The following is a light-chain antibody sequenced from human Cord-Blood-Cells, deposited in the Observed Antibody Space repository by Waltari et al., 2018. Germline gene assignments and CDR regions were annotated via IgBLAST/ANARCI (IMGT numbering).Light chain of an antibody. J-gene: IGLJ3*02. CDR2: EGS. CDR1: SSDVGSYNL. CDR3: CSYAGSSTLVV. V-gene: IGLV2-23*01. Sequence: QSALTQPASVSGSPGQSITISCTGTSSDVGSYNLVSWYQQHPGKAPQLMIYEGSKQPSGFVNRFSGSKSGNTASLTISGLQAEDEADYYCCSYAGSSTLVVFGGGTKLTVL.